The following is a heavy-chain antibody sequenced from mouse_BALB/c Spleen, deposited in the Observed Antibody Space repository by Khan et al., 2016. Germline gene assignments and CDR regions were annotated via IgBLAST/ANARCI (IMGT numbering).Heavy chain of an antibody. J-gene: IGHJ4*01. CDR1: GFSLSRYS. CDR3: ARGHDDTMDY. CDR2: IWGGGST. Sequence: QVQLKQSGPGLVAPSQSLSITCTVSGFSLSRYSVHWIRQPPGKGLEWLGLIWGGGSTDYNSALKCRLNINKDNSKSQVFLKMISLHTDEPAMYCCARGHDDTMDYWGQGTSVTVSS. D-gene: IGHD2-12*01. V-gene: IGHV2-6-4*01.